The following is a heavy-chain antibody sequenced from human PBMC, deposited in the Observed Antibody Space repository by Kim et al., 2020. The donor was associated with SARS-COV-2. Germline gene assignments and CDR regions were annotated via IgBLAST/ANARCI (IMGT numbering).Heavy chain of an antibody. D-gene: IGHD3-16*02. CDR3: ARGSRGGIWGSYRRTDDF. J-gene: IGHJ4*01. CDR2: INHSGST. V-gene: IGHV4-34*01. CDR1: GGSFSGYY. Sequence: SETLSLTCAVYGGSFSGYYWSWIRQPPGKGLEWIGEINHSGSTNYNPSLKSRVTISVDTSKNQFSLKLSSVTAADTAVYYCARGSRGGIWGSYRRTDDF.